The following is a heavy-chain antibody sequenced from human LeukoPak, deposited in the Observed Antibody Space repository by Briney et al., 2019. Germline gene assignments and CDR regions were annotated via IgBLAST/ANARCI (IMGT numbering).Heavy chain of an antibody. CDR2: IYYSGST. CDR3: ARALGGGLYYFDY. Sequence: SETLSLTCTVSGGSISSSSYYWGWIRQPPGKGLEWIGSIYYSGSTYYNPSLKSRVTISVDTSKNQFSLKLSSVTAADTAVYYCARALGGGLYYFDYWGQGTLVTVSS. J-gene: IGHJ4*02. V-gene: IGHV4-39*07. D-gene: IGHD3-16*01. CDR1: GGSISSSSYY.